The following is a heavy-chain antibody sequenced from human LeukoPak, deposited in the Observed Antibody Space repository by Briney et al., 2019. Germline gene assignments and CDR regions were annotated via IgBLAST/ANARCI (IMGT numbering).Heavy chain of an antibody. Sequence: GASVTLSFTSSGYTFTFYYMHRVRHAPGQGLGRMGWINPNSGGTNYAQKFQGRVTMTRDTSISTAYMELSRLKSDDTAVYYCARIDRYCSSTSCYRGSPFDYWGQGTLVTVSS. J-gene: IGHJ4*02. V-gene: IGHV1-2*02. D-gene: IGHD2-2*01. CDR2: INPNSGGT. CDR1: GYTFTFYY. CDR3: ARIDRYCSSTSCYRGSPFDY.